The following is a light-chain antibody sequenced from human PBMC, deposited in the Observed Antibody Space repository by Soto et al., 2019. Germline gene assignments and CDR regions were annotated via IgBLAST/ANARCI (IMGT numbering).Light chain of an antibody. J-gene: IGLJ1*01. Sequence: QSVLTQPHSVSASPGQSVAISCTGTSSDVGGYNYVSWYQQHPGKAPKLMIYDVSKRPSGVPDRFSGSKSGNTASLTISGLQAEDEADYYCCSYAGSPYVFGTGTKLTVL. CDR1: SSDVGGYNY. V-gene: IGLV2-11*01. CDR2: DVS. CDR3: CSYAGSPYV.